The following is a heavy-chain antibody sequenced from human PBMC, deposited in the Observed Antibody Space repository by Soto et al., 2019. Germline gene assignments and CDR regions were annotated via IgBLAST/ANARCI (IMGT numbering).Heavy chain of an antibody. D-gene: IGHD3-22*01. J-gene: IGHJ3*02. CDR3: ARAVFYYDSSGYYGTHDAFDI. CDR1: GGTFSSYA. Sequence: ASVKVSCKASGGTFSSYAISWVRRAPGQGLEWMGGIIPIFGTANYAQKFQGRVTITADESTSTAYMELSSLRSEDTAVYYCARAVFYYDSSGYYGTHDAFDIWGQGTMVTVSS. CDR2: IIPIFGTA. V-gene: IGHV1-69*13.